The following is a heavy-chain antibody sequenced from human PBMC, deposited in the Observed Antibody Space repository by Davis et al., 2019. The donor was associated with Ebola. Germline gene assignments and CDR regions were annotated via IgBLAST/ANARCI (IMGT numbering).Heavy chain of an antibody. Sequence: MPAETLSLTCTVSGGAISRSGYYWAWIRRRPGKGLEWIGSAYYSGSSGSTHYNPSLKSRVTISADTSKNQLSLRMSSLTAADTAVYYCARQSAQEYGMYVWRQGTTVAVSS. CDR1: GGAISRSGYY. CDR3: ARQSAQEYGMYV. J-gene: IGHJ6*02. V-gene: IGHV4-39*01. CDR2: AYYSGSSGST.